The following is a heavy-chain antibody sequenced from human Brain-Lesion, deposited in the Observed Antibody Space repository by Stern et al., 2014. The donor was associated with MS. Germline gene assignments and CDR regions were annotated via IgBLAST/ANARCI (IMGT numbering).Heavy chain of an antibody. V-gene: IGHV3-7*01. D-gene: IGHD2/OR15-2a*01. CDR2: MKQDGSEE. CDR3: ARDCSHGTFYNTHYYFGMDV. Sequence: EVQLVESGGGLVQPGGSLRLSCAASGFTFSSYWMTWVRQAPGKGLEWVANMKQDGSEEYYVDSVKGRFTVSRDNSKISLYLQMNSLRAEDTAVYYCARDCSHGTFYNTHYYFGMDVWGQGTTVIVSS. J-gene: IGHJ6*02. CDR1: GFTFSSYW.